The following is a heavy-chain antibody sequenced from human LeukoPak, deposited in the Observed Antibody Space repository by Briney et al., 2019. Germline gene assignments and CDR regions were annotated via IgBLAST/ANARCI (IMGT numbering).Heavy chain of an antibody. Sequence: SETLSLTCAVYGGSFSGYYWSWIRQPPGKGLEGIGEIYHSGSTNYNPSLKSRVTISVDKSKNPFSLKLSCVTAADPAVSYCARLLGEYSSSSGFYYYYYMDVWGKGTTVTVSS. V-gene: IGHV4-34*01. CDR1: GGSFSGYY. D-gene: IGHD6-6*01. CDR3: ARLLGEYSSSSGFYYYYYMDV. J-gene: IGHJ6*03. CDR2: IYHSGST.